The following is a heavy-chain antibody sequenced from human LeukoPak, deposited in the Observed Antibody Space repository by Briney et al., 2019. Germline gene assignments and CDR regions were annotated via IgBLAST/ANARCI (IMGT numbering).Heavy chain of an antibody. CDR1: GGSISSYY. CDR3: ARRGDSHAIFDS. J-gene: IGHJ4*02. Sequence: SETLSLTCTVSGGSISSYYWSWIRQPPGKGLEWIGYIYYSGSTNYNPSLKSRVTISTDTSNNHFSLRLTSVTAADTAVYYCARRGDSHAIFDSWGQGTLVTVSS. CDR2: IYYSGST. V-gene: IGHV4-59*12. D-gene: IGHD5-18*01.